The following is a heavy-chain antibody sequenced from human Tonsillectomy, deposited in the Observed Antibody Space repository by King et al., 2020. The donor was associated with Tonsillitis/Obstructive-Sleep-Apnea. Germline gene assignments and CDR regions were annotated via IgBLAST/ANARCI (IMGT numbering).Heavy chain of an antibody. D-gene: IGHD3-16*01. V-gene: IGHV2-5*02. Sequence: TLKESGPTLVKPTQTLTLTCTFSGFSLSTSGVGVGWIRQPPGKALEWLALIYLDDDKRYSPSLKSRLTITKDTSKNQVVLTMTNMDPVDTATYYCAHRPMITFGEYFDYWGQGTLVTVSS. CDR1: GFSLSTSGVG. CDR2: IYLDDDK. CDR3: AHRPMITFGEYFDY. J-gene: IGHJ4*02.